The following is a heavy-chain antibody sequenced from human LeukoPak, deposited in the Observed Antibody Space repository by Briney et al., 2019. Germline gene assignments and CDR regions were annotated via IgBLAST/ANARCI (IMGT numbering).Heavy chain of an antibody. D-gene: IGHD2-15*01. CDR3: AKSPLAYCSGASCHLYFDY. V-gene: IGHV3-23*01. CDR2: ISDSGGST. J-gene: IGHJ4*02. CDR1: GFTFSSFA. Sequence: GGSLRLSCAASGFTFSSFAMSWVRQAPGKGLEWVSGISDSGGSTYYPDSVKGRFTISRDNSKDTLYPQMNSLRAEDTAVYFCAKSPLAYCSGASCHLYFDYWGQGTLVTVSS.